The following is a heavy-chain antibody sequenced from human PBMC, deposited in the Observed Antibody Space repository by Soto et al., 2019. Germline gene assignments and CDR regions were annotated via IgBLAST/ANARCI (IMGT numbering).Heavy chain of an antibody. CDR3: ARDRGGLGY. D-gene: IGHD3-16*01. CDR1: GDTVSSNTAA. Sequence: SGTLSLTFALSGDTVSSNTAALNWVRQSPSRGLEWLGRTYYRSKWYNDYAVSVKSRITINPDTSKNQFSLQLNSVTPEDTAIYYCARDRGGLGYWGQGTPVTVSS. V-gene: IGHV6-1*01. J-gene: IGHJ4*02. CDR2: TYYRSKWYN.